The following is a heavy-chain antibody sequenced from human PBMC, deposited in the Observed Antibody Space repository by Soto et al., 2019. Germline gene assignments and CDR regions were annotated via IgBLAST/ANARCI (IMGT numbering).Heavy chain of an antibody. J-gene: IGHJ4*02. D-gene: IGHD1-20*01. V-gene: IGHV4-31*03. CDR2: IYYSGST. CDR1: GGSISSGGYY. CDR3: ARVKEDAITGTTISFDY. Sequence: SETLSLTCTVSGGSISSGGYYWSWIRQHPGKGLEWIGYIYYSGSTYYNPSLKSRVTISVDTSKNQFSLKLSSVTAADTAVYYCARVKEDAITGTTISFDYWGQGTPVTVSS.